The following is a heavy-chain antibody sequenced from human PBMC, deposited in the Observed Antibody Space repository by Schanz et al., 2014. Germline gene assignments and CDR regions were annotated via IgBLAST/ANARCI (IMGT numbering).Heavy chain of an antibody. CDR2: ISYDGSNK. CDR3: ARDRGYCGGGSCLTFDY. J-gene: IGHJ4*02. D-gene: IGHD2-15*01. CDR1: GFTFRDYY. V-gene: IGHV3-30-3*01. Sequence: QVQLVESGGGLVKPGGSLRLSCAASGFTFRDYYMSWIRQAPGKGLEWVAVISYDGSNKYYADSVKGRFTISRDNSKNTLYLQMNPLRAEDTAVYYCARDRGYCGGGSCLTFDYWGQGTLVTVSS.